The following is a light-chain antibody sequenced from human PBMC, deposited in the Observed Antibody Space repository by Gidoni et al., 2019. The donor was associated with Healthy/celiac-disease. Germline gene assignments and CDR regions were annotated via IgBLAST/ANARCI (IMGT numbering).Light chain of an antibody. V-gene: IGKV1-5*03. CDR1: QSISSW. J-gene: IGKJ3*01. CDR3: HQYNSYSRFT. CDR2: KSS. Sequence: DIEMTQSPSTLSASVGDRVTITSRATQSISSWLAWYQQKTGKAPKLLIYKSSSLESGVPSRCRSSGSGTEFTLTISSRQPDDFATYYCHQYNSYSRFTFGPGTKVDIK.